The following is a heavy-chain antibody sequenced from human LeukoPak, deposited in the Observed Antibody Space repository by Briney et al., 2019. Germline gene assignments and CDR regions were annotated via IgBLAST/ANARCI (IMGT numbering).Heavy chain of an antibody. D-gene: IGHD3-22*01. J-gene: IGHJ4*02. CDR2: IIPIFGTA. CDR1: GGTFSSYA. CDR3: ATLLGGYYDSSGTKPGDY. Sequence: ASVKVSCKASGGTFSSYAISWVRQAPGQGLEWMGGIIPIFGTANYAQKFQGRVTITADESTSTAYMELSSLRSEDTAVYYCATLLGGYYDSSGTKPGDYWGQGTLVTVSS. V-gene: IGHV1-69*13.